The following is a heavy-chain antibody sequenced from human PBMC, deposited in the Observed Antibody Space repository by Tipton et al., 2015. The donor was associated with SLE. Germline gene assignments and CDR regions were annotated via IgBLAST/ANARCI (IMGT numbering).Heavy chain of an antibody. Sequence: QLVQSGAEVKKPGASVKVSCKSSDYPLTNYGITWVRQAPGQGLEWMGWIDSYNGYTKYAQNLQGRVTMTSDTSTNTAYMELRSLRYDDTAVYYCARVRVDTAMGVFDFWGQGTLVTVSS. J-gene: IGHJ4*02. D-gene: IGHD5-18*01. CDR1: DYPLTNYG. CDR3: ARVRVDTAMGVFDF. CDR2: IDSYNGYT. V-gene: IGHV1-18*04.